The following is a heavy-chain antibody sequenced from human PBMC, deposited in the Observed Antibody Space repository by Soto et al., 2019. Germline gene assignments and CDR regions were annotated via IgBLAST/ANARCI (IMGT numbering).Heavy chain of an antibody. D-gene: IGHD5-18*01. J-gene: IGHJ4*02. CDR3: ASGIQLWLRRINNGYSG. V-gene: IGHV1-69*13. Sequence: LVKVSCKAPGGTFSTYAISWVRQAPGQGLEWMGGIIPMFGTANYAQRFQDRVTITADESTNTVYMELSSLRSEDTAVYFCASGIQLWLRRINNGYSGWGQGTLVTVSS. CDR1: GGTFSTYA. CDR2: IIPMFGTA.